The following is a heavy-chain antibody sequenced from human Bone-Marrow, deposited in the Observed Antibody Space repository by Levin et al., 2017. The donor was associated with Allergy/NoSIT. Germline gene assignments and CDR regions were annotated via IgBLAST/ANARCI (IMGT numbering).Heavy chain of an antibody. CDR2: ISYDGSNK. D-gene: IGHD6-13*01. CDR3: AKAGEGAAALSDGMDV. V-gene: IGHV3-30*18. Sequence: PGESLKISCAASGFTFSSYGMHWVRQAPGKGLEWVAVISYDGSNKYYADSVKGRFTISRDNSKNTLYLQMNSLRAEDTAVYYCAKAGEGAAALSDGMDVWGQGTTVTVSS. J-gene: IGHJ6*02. CDR1: GFTFSSYG.